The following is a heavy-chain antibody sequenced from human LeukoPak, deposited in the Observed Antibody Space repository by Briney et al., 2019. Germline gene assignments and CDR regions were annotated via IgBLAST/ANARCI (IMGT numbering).Heavy chain of an antibody. D-gene: IGHD3-22*01. CDR1: GGSNTSYF. V-gene: IGHV4-4*07. Sequence: PSETLSLTCTVSGGSNTSYFWSWIRQPAGKGLEWIGRIYTSGSTNYNPSLKSRVTMSVDTSKNQFSLKLSSVTAADTAVYYCARDRLFGSGHRYFDYWGQGTLVTVSS. CDR2: IYTSGST. CDR3: ARDRLFGSGHRYFDY. J-gene: IGHJ4*02.